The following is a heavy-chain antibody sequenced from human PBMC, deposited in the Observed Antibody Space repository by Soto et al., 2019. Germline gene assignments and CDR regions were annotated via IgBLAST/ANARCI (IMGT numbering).Heavy chain of an antibody. V-gene: IGHV3-7*01. CDR2: IKQDGSEK. D-gene: IGHD6-6*01. Sequence: EVQLVESGGGLVQPGGSLRLSCAASGFTFSSYWMSWVRQVPGKGLEWVANIKQDGSEKYYVDSVKGRFTISRDNAKNSLYLQMNSLRAEDTAVYYCARSIAARLNWFDPWGQGTLVTVSS. CDR1: GFTFSSYW. J-gene: IGHJ5*02. CDR3: ARSIAARLNWFDP.